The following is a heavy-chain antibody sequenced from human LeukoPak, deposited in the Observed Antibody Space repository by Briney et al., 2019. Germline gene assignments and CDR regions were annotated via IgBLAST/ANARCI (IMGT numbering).Heavy chain of an antibody. Sequence: ASVKVSCKASGYTFTSYDINWVRQATGQGLEWMGWMDPNSGNRGYAQKFQGRVTMTRNTSISRAYMELSSLRSEDTAVYYCARVLSSYSSSWYRLNYYGMDVWGQGTTVTVSS. D-gene: IGHD6-13*01. CDR3: ARVLSSYSSSWYRLNYYGMDV. CDR1: GYTFTSYD. V-gene: IGHV1-8*01. J-gene: IGHJ6*02. CDR2: MDPNSGNR.